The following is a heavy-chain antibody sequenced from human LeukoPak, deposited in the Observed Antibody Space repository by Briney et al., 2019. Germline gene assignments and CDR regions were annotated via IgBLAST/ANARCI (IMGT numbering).Heavy chain of an antibody. D-gene: IGHD3-10*01. CDR3: AKAIWFGEWGLYYFDY. V-gene: IGHV3-33*06. Sequence: PGRSLSLSCAASGFTFSSYGMHWVRLAPGKGLEWVAVIWYDGSNKYYADSVKGRFTISRDNSKNTLYLQMNSLRAEDTAVYYCAKAIWFGEWGLYYFDYWGQGTLVTVSS. CDR2: IWYDGSNK. J-gene: IGHJ4*02. CDR1: GFTFSSYG.